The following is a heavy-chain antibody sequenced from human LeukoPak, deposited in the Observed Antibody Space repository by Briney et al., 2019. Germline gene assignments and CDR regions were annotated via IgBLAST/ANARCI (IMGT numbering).Heavy chain of an antibody. D-gene: IGHD5-18*01. CDR1: GFTFDDYG. CDR2: INWNGGST. CDR3: ARDPIVDTAMGSNNWFDP. Sequence: GGSLRLSCAASGFTFDDYGMSWVRQAPGKGLEWVSGINWNGGSTGYADSVKGRFTISRDNAKNSLYLQMNSLRAEDTAVYYCARDPIVDTAMGSNNWFDPWGQGTLVTVSS. V-gene: IGHV3-20*04. J-gene: IGHJ5*02.